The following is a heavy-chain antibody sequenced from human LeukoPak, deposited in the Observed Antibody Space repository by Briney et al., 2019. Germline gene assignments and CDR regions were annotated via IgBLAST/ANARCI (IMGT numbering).Heavy chain of an antibody. CDR1: GFTFSSYG. D-gene: IGHD3-10*01. Sequence: PGGSLRLSCAASGFTFSSYGMHWVRQAPGKGLEWVAFIRYDGSNKYYADSVKGRFTISRDNSKNTLYLQMNSLRAEDTAVYYCAKIHGESLVTIDYWGQGTLVTVSS. J-gene: IGHJ4*02. V-gene: IGHV3-30*02. CDR2: IRYDGSNK. CDR3: AKIHGESLVTIDY.